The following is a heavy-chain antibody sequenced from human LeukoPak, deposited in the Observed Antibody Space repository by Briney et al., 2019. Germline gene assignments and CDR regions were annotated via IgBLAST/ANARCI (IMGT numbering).Heavy chain of an antibody. CDR1: GYTLTELS. V-gene: IGHV3-7*03. CDR3: AKDQALDYGGY. CDR2: IKQDGSER. Sequence: ASVKVSCKVSGYTLTELSMHWVRQAPGKGLELVANIKQDGSERYYVDSVKGRFTISRDNSKNTLYLQMNSLRAEDTAVYYCAKDQALDYGGYWGQGTLVTVSS. J-gene: IGHJ4*02. D-gene: IGHD4-17*01.